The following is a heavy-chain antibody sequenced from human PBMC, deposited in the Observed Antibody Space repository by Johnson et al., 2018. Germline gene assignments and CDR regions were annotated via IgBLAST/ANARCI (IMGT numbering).Heavy chain of an antibody. CDR2: ISWDGGST. D-gene: IGHD2-2*01. Sequence: QPGGSLRLSCAASGFTFDDYTMHWVRQAPGKGLEWVSLISWDGGSTYYADSVKGRFTISRDNSKNSLYLQMNSLRTEDTALYYCAKDMPPLGYWRCTRCYGAFDIWGQGTMVTVSS. CDR3: AKDMPPLGYWRCTRCYGAFDI. CDR1: GFTFDDYT. V-gene: IGHV3-43*01. J-gene: IGHJ3*02.